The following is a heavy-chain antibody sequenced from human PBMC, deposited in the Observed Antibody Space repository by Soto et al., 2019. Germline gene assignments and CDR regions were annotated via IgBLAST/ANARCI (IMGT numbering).Heavy chain of an antibody. CDR3: ARSGYSYGPNPLLY. V-gene: IGHV4-31*03. D-gene: IGHD5-18*01. Sequence: SETLSLTCTVSGGSISSGGYYWSWIRQHPGKGFEWIGYIYYSGSTYYNPSLKSRVTISVDTSKNQFSLKLSSVTAADTAVYYCARSGYSYGPNPLLYWGQGTPVTVSS. CDR2: IYYSGST. CDR1: GGSISSGGYY. J-gene: IGHJ4*02.